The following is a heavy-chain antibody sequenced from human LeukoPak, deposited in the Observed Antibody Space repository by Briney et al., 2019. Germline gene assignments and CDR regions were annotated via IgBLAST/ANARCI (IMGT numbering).Heavy chain of an antibody. Sequence: SETLSLTCTVSGGSISSYYWSRIRQPPGKGLEWIGYIYYSGSTNYNPSLKSRVTISVDTSKNQFSLKLSSVTAADTAVYYCARDRMLGWFDPWGQGTLVTVSS. CDR3: ARDRMLGWFDP. J-gene: IGHJ5*02. D-gene: IGHD2-8*01. V-gene: IGHV4-59*12. CDR2: IYYSGST. CDR1: GGSISSYY.